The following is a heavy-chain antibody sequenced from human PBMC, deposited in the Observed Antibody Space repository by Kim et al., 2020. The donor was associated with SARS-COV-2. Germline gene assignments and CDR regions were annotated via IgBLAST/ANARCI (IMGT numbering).Heavy chain of an antibody. CDR2: IIPIFGTA. D-gene: IGHD3-3*01. CDR1: GGTFSSYA. CDR3: ARVGRNDFWSGYQNNWFDP. Sequence: SVKVSCKASGGTFSSYAISWVRQAPGHGLEWMGGIIPIFGTANYAQKFQGRVTITADESTSTAYMELSSLRSEDTAVYYCARVGRNDFWSGYQNNWFDPWGQGTLVTVSS. J-gene: IGHJ5*02. V-gene: IGHV1-69*13.